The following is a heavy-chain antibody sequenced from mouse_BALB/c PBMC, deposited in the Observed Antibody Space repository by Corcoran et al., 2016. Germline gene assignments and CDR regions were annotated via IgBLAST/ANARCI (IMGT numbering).Heavy chain of an antibody. Sequence: DVPLQESGPVLVKPSQSLSLTCSATGYSITRGYYWNWIRKFPGNKLEWMGYISYDGSNNYNPSLKNRISSTRDTSKNQFFLKLNSVTTEDTATYYSARDYYGSSYVDYWGQGTTLTVSS. CDR1: GYSITRGYY. CDR2: ISYDGSN. J-gene: IGHJ2*01. CDR3: ARDYYGSSYVDY. D-gene: IGHD1-1*01. V-gene: IGHV3-6*02.